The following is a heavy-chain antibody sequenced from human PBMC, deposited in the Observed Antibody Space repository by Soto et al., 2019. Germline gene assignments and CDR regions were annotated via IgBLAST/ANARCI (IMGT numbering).Heavy chain of an antibody. CDR2: ISSSGSTI. CDR3: ARSEELYYYYGMDV. V-gene: IGHV3-11*01. Sequence: VGSLRLSCAASGFTFSDYYMSWIRQAPGKGLEWVSYISSSGSTIYYADSVKGRFTISRDNAKNSLYLQMNSLRVEDTAVYYCARSEELYYYYGMDVWGQGTTVTVSS. J-gene: IGHJ6*02. CDR1: GFTFSDYY.